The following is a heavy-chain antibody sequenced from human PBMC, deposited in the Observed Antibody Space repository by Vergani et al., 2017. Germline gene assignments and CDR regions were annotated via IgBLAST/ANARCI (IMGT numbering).Heavy chain of an antibody. D-gene: IGHD6-13*01. CDR3: MRGSGAAAADY. Sequence: EVQLVESGGGLVQPGGSLRLSCAASGFTVSSNYMSWVRQAPGKGLEWVSSISSSSSYIYYADSVKGRFTISRDNAKNSLYLQMNSLRAEDTAVYYCMRGSGAAAADYWGQGTMVTVSS. J-gene: IGHJ3*01. V-gene: IGHV3-21*01. CDR1: GFTVSSNY. CDR2: ISSSSSYI.